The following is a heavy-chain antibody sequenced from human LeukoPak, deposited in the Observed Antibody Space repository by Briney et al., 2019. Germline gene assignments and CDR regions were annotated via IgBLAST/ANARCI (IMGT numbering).Heavy chain of an antibody. CDR1: GFTFSTSA. CDR2: ISGSGGST. V-gene: IGHV3-23*01. Sequence: GGSLTLSCAVSGFTFSTSAMSWVRQAPGKGLEWVSSISGSGGSTYYADSVKGRFTISRDNSRNTLYLQMNSLRAEDTAVYYCAKQGIQLWLPYYWGQGALVTVSS. CDR3: AKQGIQLWLPYY. J-gene: IGHJ4*02. D-gene: IGHD5-18*01.